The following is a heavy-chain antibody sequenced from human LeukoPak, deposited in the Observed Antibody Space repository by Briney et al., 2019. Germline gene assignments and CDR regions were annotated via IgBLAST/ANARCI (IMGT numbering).Heavy chain of an antibody. CDR3: ARGSGYCSGGSCYRQYWYFDL. J-gene: IGHJ2*01. CDR2: IYYSGST. D-gene: IGHD2-15*01. CDR1: GGSISSYY. V-gene: IGHV4-59*01. Sequence: PSETLSLTCNVSGGSISSYYWSWIRQPPGKGLEWIGYIYYSGSTNYNPSLKSRVTISVDTSKNQFSLKLSSVTAADTAVYYCARGSGYCSGGSCYRQYWYFDLWGRGTLVTVSS.